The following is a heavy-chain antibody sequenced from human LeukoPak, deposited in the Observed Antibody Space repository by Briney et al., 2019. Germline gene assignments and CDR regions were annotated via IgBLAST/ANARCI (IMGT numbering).Heavy chain of an antibody. CDR2: IWYDGSNK. V-gene: IGHV3-33*01. D-gene: IGHD3-22*01. J-gene: IGHJ5*02. Sequence: PGRSLRLSCAASGFTFSSYGMHWVRQAPGKGLEWVAVIWYDGSNKCYADSVKGRFTISRDNSKNTLYLQMNSLRAEDTAVYYCARGNYDSSGYYSSNWFDPWGQGTLVTVSS. CDR3: ARGNYDSSGYYSSNWFDP. CDR1: GFTFSSYG.